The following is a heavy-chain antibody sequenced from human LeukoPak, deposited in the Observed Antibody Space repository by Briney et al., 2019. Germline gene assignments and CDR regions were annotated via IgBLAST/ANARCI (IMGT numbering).Heavy chain of an antibody. CDR1: GLPFSSFR. CDR2: ISSSSSYI. Sequence: PGGSLNLSCAAFGLPFSSFRMNWVRRAPGKGLEWVSSISSSSSYIYYADSVKGRFTISRDNAKNSLYLQMNSLRAEDTAVYYCARGVMALFDYWGQGTLVTVSS. J-gene: IGHJ4*02. D-gene: IGHD3-16*01. V-gene: IGHV3-21*01. CDR3: ARGVMALFDY.